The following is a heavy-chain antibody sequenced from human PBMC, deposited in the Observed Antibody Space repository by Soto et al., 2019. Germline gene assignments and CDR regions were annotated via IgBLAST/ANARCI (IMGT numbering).Heavy chain of an antibody. Sequence: SCAASGFTFTIYSMNCVGQSPGKGLEWVSSISSTTNYIYYADSMKGRFTVSRDNAKNSVYLEMNSLSAEDTAVYYCARESEDLTSNFDYWGQGTLVTVSS. V-gene: IGHV3-21*01. J-gene: IGHJ4*02. CDR3: ARESEDLTSNFDY. CDR1: GFTFTIYS. CDR2: ISSTTNYI.